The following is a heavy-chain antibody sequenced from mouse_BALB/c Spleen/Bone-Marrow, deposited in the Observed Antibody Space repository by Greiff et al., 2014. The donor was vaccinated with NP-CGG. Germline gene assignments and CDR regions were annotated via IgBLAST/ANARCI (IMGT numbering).Heavy chain of an antibody. CDR2: INPYNGGT. CDR3: ARDYYGSSYGFAY. V-gene: IGHV1-26*01. CDR1: GYSFTGYT. J-gene: IGHJ3*01. D-gene: IGHD1-1*01. Sequence: EVQLQQSGPELVKPGASMKISCKASGYSFTGYTMNWVKQSHGKSLEWIGFINPYNGGTSYNQKFKGKATLTVDKSSSTAYMELLSLTSEDSAVYYCARDYYGSSYGFAYWGQGTLVTVSA.